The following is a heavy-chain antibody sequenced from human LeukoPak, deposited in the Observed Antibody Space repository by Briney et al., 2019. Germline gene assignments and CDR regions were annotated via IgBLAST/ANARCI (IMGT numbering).Heavy chain of an antibody. CDR3: AREGGPDYGDYYFDY. CDR1: GGSISSSSYY. V-gene: IGHV4-39*07. CDR2: IYYSGST. J-gene: IGHJ4*02. D-gene: IGHD4-17*01. Sequence: PSETLSLTCTVSGGSISSSSYYWGWIRQPPGKGLEWIGSIYYSGSTYYNPSLKSRVTISVDTSKNQFSLKLSSVTAADTAVYYCAREGGPDYGDYYFDYWGQGTLVTVSS.